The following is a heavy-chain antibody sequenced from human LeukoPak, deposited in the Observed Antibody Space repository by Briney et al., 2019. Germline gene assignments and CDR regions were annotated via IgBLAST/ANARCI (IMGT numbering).Heavy chain of an antibody. CDR3: TRDQTPYY. J-gene: IGHJ4*02. CDR1: GFSFSTSG. CDR2: IRSNLYGGTP. V-gene: IGHV3-49*04. Sequence: GGSLRLSCAASGFSFSTSGMHWVRQAPGKGLEWVGFIRSNLYGGTPEYAASVKGRFTISRDDSNSIAYLEMDSLKTDDTAVYYCTRDQTPYYWGQGTLVTVSS.